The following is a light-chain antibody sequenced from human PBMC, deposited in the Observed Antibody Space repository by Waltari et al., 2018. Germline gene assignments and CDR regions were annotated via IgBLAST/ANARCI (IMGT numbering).Light chain of an antibody. Sequence: DIQMTKSPSPLSASVGDRVTITCRAIKTIYIYLYWYQQKPGIAPKLLIYSTSSWQSGVPSRFSGSGSGTDFTLTISSLQPEDVASYFCQQSYSTPGTFGQGTKLEIK. CDR3: QQSYSTPGT. V-gene: IGKV1-39*01. CDR2: STS. J-gene: IGKJ2*01. CDR1: KTIYIY.